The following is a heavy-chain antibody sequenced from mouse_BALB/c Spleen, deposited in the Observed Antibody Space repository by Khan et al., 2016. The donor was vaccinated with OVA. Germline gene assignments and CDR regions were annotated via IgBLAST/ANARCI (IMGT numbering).Heavy chain of an antibody. V-gene: IGHV1-77*01. CDR1: GYTFTDYV. CDR3: ARGGYSVFAY. J-gene: IGHJ3*01. Sequence: QVQLQQSGPELVKPGASVKMSCKASGYTFTDYVINWVKQRTGQGLEWIGDIFPGGGSSYYNEKFKGKAKLTADESSNTAYMQLSSLTFEDSAVYFCARGGYSVFAYWGQGTLVTVSA. D-gene: IGHD2-3*01. CDR2: IFPGGGSS.